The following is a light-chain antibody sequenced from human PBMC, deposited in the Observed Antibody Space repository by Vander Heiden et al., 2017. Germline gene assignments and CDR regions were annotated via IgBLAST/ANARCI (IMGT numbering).Light chain of an antibody. Sequence: SYMLTQPPSVSVAPGQTARITCGGHNIGSKSVHWYQQKPGQAPVRVVYEDSDRPSGIPERFSGSNSGNTATLTISRVEAGDEADDYCQVWESSSDHVVVGGGTKLTVL. CDR1: NIGSKS. V-gene: IGLV3-21*02. J-gene: IGLJ2*01. CDR3: QVWESSSDHVV. CDR2: EDS.